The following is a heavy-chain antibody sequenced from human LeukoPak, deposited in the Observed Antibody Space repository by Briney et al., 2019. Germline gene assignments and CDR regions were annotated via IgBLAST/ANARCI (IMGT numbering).Heavy chain of an antibody. J-gene: IGHJ4*02. CDR3: AKDHHQYNWNTGPSYFDY. D-gene: IGHD1-1*01. V-gene: IGHV3-23*01. CDR2: ISGSGGST. Sequence: GGSLRLSCAASGFTFSSYAMSWVRQAPGKGLEWVSAISGSGGSTYYADSVKGRFTISRDNSKNTLYLQMSSLRAEDTAVYYCAKDHHQYNWNTGPSYFDYWGQGTLVTVSS. CDR1: GFTFSSYA.